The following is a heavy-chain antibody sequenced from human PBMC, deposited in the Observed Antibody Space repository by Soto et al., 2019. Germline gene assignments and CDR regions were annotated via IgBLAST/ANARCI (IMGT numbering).Heavy chain of an antibody. Sequence: SETLSLSCTVSGYSISNGYYWGWIRQSPEKGLEWIGTIYHSGTTYYNPSLKSRVIMSIDTSKNQFSLNLNSVTAADTAVYYCVRDRYSYGSEVAEWGQGTLVTVSS. CDR1: GYSISNGYY. CDR3: VRDRYSYGSEVAE. V-gene: IGHV4-38-2*02. CDR2: IYHSGTT. D-gene: IGHD5-18*01. J-gene: IGHJ4*02.